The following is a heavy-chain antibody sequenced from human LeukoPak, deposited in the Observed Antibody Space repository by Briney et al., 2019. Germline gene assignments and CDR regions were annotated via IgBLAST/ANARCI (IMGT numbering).Heavy chain of an antibody. J-gene: IGHJ4*02. V-gene: IGHV4-30-4*01. CDR2: IYYSGST. Sequence: PSQTLSLTCTVSGGSISSGDYYWSWIRQPPGKGLEWIGYIYYSGSTYYNPSLKSRVTISVDTSKNQFSLKLSSVTAADTAVYYCARRASITMAREDIYFDYWGQGTLVTVSS. D-gene: IGHD3-10*01. CDR1: GGSISSGDYY. CDR3: ARRASITMAREDIYFDY.